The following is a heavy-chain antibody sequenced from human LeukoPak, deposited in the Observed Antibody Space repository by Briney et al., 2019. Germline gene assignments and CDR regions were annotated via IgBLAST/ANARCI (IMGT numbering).Heavy chain of an antibody. Sequence: GASVKDSCKASGYTFTSYGISWVRQAPGQGLEWMGWISAYNGNTNYAQKLQGRVTMTTDTSTSTAYMKLRSLRSADTSVYYCARAGEGGSYDYWGQGTLVTVSS. CDR2: ISAYNGNT. J-gene: IGHJ4*02. CDR3: ARAGEGGSYDY. CDR1: GYTFTSYG. D-gene: IGHD1-26*01. V-gene: IGHV1-18*01.